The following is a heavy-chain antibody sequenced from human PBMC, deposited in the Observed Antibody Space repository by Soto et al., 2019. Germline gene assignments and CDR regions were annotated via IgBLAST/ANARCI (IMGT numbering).Heavy chain of an antibody. D-gene: IGHD1-26*01. CDR1: GGTFSSYS. J-gene: IGHJ4*02. Sequence: QVQLVQSGAEVKKPGSSVKVSCKASGGTFSSYSINWVRQAPGQGLEWMGEIIPIFGTANYAKKFQGRVTITADESTSTAYMELSSLRSEETAVYYCARHGGRHSGGIDYWGQGTLVPVSS. CDR3: ARHGGRHSGGIDY. V-gene: IGHV1-69*01. CDR2: IIPIFGTA.